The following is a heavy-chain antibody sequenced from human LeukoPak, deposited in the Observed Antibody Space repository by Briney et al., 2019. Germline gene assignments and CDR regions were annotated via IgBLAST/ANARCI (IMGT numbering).Heavy chain of an antibody. J-gene: IGHJ4*02. D-gene: IGHD4-17*01. V-gene: IGHV4-59*01. CDR2: IYYSGST. CDR3: ARGYGDYHYYFDY. Sequence: SETLSLTCTGSGGSISSYYWSWIRQPPGKGLEWIGYIYYSGSTNYNPSLKSRVTISVDTSKNQLSLKLSSVTAADTAVYYCARGYGDYHYYFDYWGQGTLVTVSS. CDR1: GGSISSYY.